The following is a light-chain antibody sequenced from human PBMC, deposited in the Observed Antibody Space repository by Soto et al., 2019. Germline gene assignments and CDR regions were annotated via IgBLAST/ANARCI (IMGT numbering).Light chain of an antibody. Sequence: DIQLTQSPSFLSASVGDRVTITCRDSQGISSYLAWYQQKPGKAPKLLIYAASTLQSGVPSRFSGSGSGTEFTLTISSLQPEDVATYYCQQLNSYPLTFGPGTKVDIK. J-gene: IGKJ3*01. V-gene: IGKV1-9*01. CDR2: AAS. CDR1: QGISSY. CDR3: QQLNSYPLT.